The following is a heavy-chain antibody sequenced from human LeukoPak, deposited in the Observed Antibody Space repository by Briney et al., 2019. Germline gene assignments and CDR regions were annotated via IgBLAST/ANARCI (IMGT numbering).Heavy chain of an antibody. CDR3: ARSYYYDSSGYSLYAFDI. V-gene: IGHV1-69*05. D-gene: IGHD3-22*01. J-gene: IGHJ3*02. CDR1: GGTFSSYA. Sequence: ASVKVSCKASGGTFSSYAISWERQAPGQGLEWMGGIIPIFGTANYAQKFPGRVPITTDESTSTAYMELSSLRSEDTAVYYCARSYYYDSSGYSLYAFDIWGQGTMVTVSS. CDR2: IIPIFGTA.